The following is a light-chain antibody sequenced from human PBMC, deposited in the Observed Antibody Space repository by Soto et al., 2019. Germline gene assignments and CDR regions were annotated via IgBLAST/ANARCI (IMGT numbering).Light chain of an antibody. CDR2: VAS. CDR1: RGIINY. V-gene: IGKV1-9*01. Sequence: DIQLTQSPSFLSASVGDRVTITCRASRGIINYLAWYQQKPGKAPNLLIYVASTLQSGLPSRFSGSVSATDFTLTINSLQPEDFATYYCQQLNTYPFTFGPGTKVDI. CDR3: QQLNTYPFT. J-gene: IGKJ3*01.